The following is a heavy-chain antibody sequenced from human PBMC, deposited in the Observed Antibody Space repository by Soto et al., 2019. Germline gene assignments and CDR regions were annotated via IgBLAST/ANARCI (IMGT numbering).Heavy chain of an antibody. J-gene: IGHJ4*02. Sequence: GGSLRLSCAASGFTFSSYAMSWVRQAPGKGLEWVSAISGSGGSTYYADSVKGRFTISRDNSKNTLYLQMNSLRAEDTAVYYCAKPFILPTSLRFLEWLSNSYCFDYWGQGTLVTVSS. CDR1: GFTFSSYA. CDR3: AKPFILPTSLRFLEWLSNSYCFDY. V-gene: IGHV3-23*01. D-gene: IGHD3-3*01. CDR2: ISGSGGST.